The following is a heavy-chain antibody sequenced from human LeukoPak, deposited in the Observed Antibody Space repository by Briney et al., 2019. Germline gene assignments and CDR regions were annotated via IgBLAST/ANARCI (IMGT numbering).Heavy chain of an antibody. J-gene: IGHJ4*02. CDR2: IYSYSGST. CDR3: AASGMTTVTFFDY. V-gene: IGHV4-39*01. CDR1: GDSITSSSYY. Sequence: SETLSLTCTVSGDSITSSSYYWGWIRQPPGMGLEWIGTIYSYSGSTYHNPPLHSRVTISFDTSNNQFSLKLTSVTAADTAVYYCAASGMTTVTFFDYWGQGTLVTVSS. D-gene: IGHD4-17*01.